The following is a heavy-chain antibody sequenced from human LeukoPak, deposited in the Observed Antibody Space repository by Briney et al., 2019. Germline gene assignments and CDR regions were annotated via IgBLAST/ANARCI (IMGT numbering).Heavy chain of an antibody. D-gene: IGHD6-13*01. CDR2: IYSGSST. CDR3: ARIKRENIAAAGTVDS. CDR1: GFTVSTNF. Sequence: GGSLRLSCAASGFTVSTNFMSWVRQAPGKGLEWVSVIYSGSSTYYADSVKGRFTISRDNSKNTPYLQMNSLRAEDTAVYYCARIKRENIAAAGTVDSWGQGTLVTVSS. V-gene: IGHV3-66*01. J-gene: IGHJ4*02.